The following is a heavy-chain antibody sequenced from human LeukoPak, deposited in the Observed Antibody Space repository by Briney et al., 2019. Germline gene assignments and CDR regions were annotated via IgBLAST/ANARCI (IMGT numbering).Heavy chain of an antibody. CDR2: INHSGST. CDR3: ARAGGYSSSWYTDY. J-gene: IGHJ4*02. V-gene: IGHV4-34*01. Sequence: PSETLSLTCAVYGGSFSGYYWSWIRQPPGKGLEWIGEINHSGSTNYNPSLKSRVTISVDTSKNQFSLKLSSVTAADTAVYYCARAGGYSSSWYTDYWGQGTLVTVSS. D-gene: IGHD6-13*01. CDR1: GGSFSGYY.